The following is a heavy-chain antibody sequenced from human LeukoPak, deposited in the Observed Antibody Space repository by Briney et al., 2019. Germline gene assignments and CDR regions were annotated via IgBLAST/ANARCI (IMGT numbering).Heavy chain of an antibody. CDR1: GFSLSTSGVG. Sequence: ESGPTLVDPTQTLTLTCTFSGFSLSTSGVGVGWIRQPPGKALEWLALIYWDDDKRYSPSLKSRLTITKDTSKNQVVLTMTNMDPVDTATYYCAHRRWYCSSTSCSINGFDYWGQGTLVTVSS. J-gene: IGHJ4*02. CDR2: IYWDDDK. CDR3: AHRRWYCSSTSCSINGFDY. V-gene: IGHV2-5*02. D-gene: IGHD2-2*01.